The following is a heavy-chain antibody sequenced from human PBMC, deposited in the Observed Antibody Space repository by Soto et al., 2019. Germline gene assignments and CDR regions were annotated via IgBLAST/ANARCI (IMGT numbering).Heavy chain of an antibody. J-gene: IGHJ5*02. CDR3: ARVRFGITMVRGTTSKDNWFDP. Sequence: SETLSLTCAVYGGSFSGYYWSWIRQPPGKGLEWIGEINHSGSINYNPSLKSRVTISVDTSKNQFSLKLSSVTAADTAVYYCARVRFGITMVRGTTSKDNWFDPWGQGTLVTVSS. V-gene: IGHV4-34*01. CDR1: GGSFSGYY. D-gene: IGHD3-10*01. CDR2: INHSGSI.